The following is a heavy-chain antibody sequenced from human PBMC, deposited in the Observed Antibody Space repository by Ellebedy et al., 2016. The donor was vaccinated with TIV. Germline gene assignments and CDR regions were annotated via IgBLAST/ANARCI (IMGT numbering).Heavy chain of an antibody. CDR3: ARHLRYSDWRILDL. J-gene: IGHJ5*02. CDR1: GGSISSYY. V-gene: IGHV4-59*04. D-gene: IGHD3-9*01. Sequence: MPGGSLRLSCTVSGGSISSYYWNWIRQPPGKGLDWLGTIFHSGTTYKSPALSSRGSMSVDTSRNQFSLDLKSVTAADTAVYYCARHLRYSDWRILDLWGPGILVAVSS. CDR2: IFHSGTT.